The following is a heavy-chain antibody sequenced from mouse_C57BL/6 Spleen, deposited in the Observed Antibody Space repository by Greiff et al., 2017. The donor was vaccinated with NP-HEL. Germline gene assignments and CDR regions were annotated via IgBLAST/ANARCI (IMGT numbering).Heavy chain of an antibody. Sequence: QVQLQQPGAELVKPGASVKLSCKASGYTFTSYWMHWVKQRPGQGLEWIGMIHPNSGSTNYNEKFKSKATLTVDKSSSTAYMQLSSLTSEDSAVYYCARLNDGYYDAMDYWGQGTSVTVSS. CDR3: ARLNDGYYDAMDY. V-gene: IGHV1-64*01. CDR1: GYTFTSYW. CDR2: IHPNSGST. D-gene: IGHD2-3*01. J-gene: IGHJ4*01.